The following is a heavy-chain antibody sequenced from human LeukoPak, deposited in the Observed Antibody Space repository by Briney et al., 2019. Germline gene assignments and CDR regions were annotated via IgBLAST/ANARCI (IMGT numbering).Heavy chain of an antibody. CDR3: ARESTSRLLRNVSDI. CDR1: GYTFTIFH. CDR2: INPSDGST. V-gene: IGHV1-46*01. Sequence: GASVKVSCKASGYTFTIFHIHWARQAPGQGLEWMGMINPSDGSTSYAQKFQGRVTMTSDRSTSTVAMDLSSLRSDDTAVYYCARESTSRLLRNVSDIWGQGTIVTVSS. D-gene: IGHD5-12*01. J-gene: IGHJ3*02.